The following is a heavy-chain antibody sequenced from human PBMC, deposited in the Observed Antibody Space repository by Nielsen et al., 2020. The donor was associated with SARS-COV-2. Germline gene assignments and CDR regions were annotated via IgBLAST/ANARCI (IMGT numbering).Heavy chain of an antibody. CDR3: ARHRHYYDSSGYWRDAFDI. D-gene: IGHD3-22*01. CDR1: GFSVSSHD. V-gene: IGHV3-66*04. J-gene: IGHJ3*02. Sequence: GGSLRLSCAASGFSVSSHDMNWVRQAPGKGLQWVSLIYSDGSTKYADSVKGRFTISRDNAKNSLYLQMNSLRAEDTAVYYCARHRHYYDSSGYWRDAFDIWGQGTMVTVSS. CDR2: IYSDGST.